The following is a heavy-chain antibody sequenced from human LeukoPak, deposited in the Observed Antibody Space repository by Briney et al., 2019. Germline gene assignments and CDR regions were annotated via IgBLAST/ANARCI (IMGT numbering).Heavy chain of an antibody. CDR1: RFTYSDYY. Sequence: GGSLTLSCTASRFTYSDYYMSWIRQAPGKGLDGVSYISSTGTTIYYADSVRGRFTISRDNAKNSLYLQMNSLRAEDTAVYYCARDSMTSLTYWDYWGQGTLVTVSS. D-gene: IGHD4-11*01. CDR3: ARDSMTSLTYWDY. J-gene: IGHJ4*02. CDR2: ISSTGTTI. V-gene: IGHV3-11*01.